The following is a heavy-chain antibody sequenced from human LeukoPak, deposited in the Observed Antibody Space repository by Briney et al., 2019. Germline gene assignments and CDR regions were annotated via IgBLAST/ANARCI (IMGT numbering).Heavy chain of an antibody. D-gene: IGHD1-26*01. CDR2: IDKKDKGYATAT. V-gene: IGHV3-73*01. J-gene: IGHJ5*02. Sequence: GGSLRLSCAASGFTFSGSAIHWVRQSSGKGLEWVGQIDKKDKGYATATAYAASVKGRFTISRDDSINTAYLQMKSLKTEDTALYYCTRDSGTYNWFDPWGQEPWSPSPQ. CDR3: TRDSGTYNWFDP. CDR1: GFTFSGSA.